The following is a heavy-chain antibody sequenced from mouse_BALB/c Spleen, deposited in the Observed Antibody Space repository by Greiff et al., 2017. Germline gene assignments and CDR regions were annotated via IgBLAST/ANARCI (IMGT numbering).Heavy chain of an antibody. D-gene: IGHD2-2*01. CDR3: TRRLRDYAMDY. CDR2: IDPETGGT. CDR1: GYTFTDYE. Sequence: VQLHQSGAELVRPGASVTLSCKASGYTFTDYEMHWVKQTPVHGLEWIGAIDPETGGTAYNQKFKGKATLTADKSSSTAYMELRSLTSEDSAVYYCTRRLRDYAMDYWGQGTSVTVSS. J-gene: IGHJ4*01. V-gene: IGHV1-15*01.